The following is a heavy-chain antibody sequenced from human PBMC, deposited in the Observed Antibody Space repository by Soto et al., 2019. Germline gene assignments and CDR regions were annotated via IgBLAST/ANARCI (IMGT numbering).Heavy chain of an antibody. J-gene: IGHJ6*02. CDR1: GYTFTSYY. Sequence: GASVKVSCKASGYTFTSYYMHWVRQAPGQGLEWMGIINPSGGSTSYAQKFQGRVTMTRDTSTSTVYMELSSLRSEDTAVYYCASGIPYRNYGDYYYGMDVWGQGTTVTVSS. CDR2: INPSGGST. CDR3: ASGIPYRNYGDYYYGMDV. D-gene: IGHD4-4*01. V-gene: IGHV1-46*01.